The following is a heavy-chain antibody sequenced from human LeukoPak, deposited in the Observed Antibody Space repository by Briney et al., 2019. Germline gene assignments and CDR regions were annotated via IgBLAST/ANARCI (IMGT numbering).Heavy chain of an antibody. J-gene: IGHJ4*02. Sequence: GRSLRLSCAASGFTFSSYGMHWVRQAPGKGLEWVAVISYDGSNKYYADSVKGRFTISRDNSKNTLYLQMNSLRAEDTAVYYCAKDLLLWGQGTLVTVSS. CDR3: AKDLLL. D-gene: IGHD1-26*01. CDR2: ISYDGSNK. CDR1: GFTFSSYG. V-gene: IGHV3-30*18.